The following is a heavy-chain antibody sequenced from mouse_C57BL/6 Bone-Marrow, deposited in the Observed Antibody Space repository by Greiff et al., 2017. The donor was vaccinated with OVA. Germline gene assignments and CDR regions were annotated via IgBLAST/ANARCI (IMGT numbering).Heavy chain of an antibody. CDR1: GYTFTNYW. CDR2: IYPGGGYT. J-gene: IGHJ1*03. CDR3: ARYDYYGSSYGWYCDV. D-gene: IGHD1-1*01. V-gene: IGHV1-63*01. Sequence: QVQLQQSGAELVRPGTSVKMSCKASGYTFTNYWIGWAKQRPGHGLEWIGDIYPGGGYTNYNEKFKGKATLTADKSSSTAYMQFSSLTSEDSAIYYCARYDYYGSSYGWYCDVWGTGTTVTVSS.